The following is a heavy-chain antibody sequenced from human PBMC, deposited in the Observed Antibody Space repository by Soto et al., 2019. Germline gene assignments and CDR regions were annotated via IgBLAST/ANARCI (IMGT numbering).Heavy chain of an antibody. J-gene: IGHJ3*02. CDR1: GGTFSSQT. CDR3: AGPAVNDLDADSSAFDI. Sequence: QVQLVQSGAEVKEPGSSVKVSCKVSGGTFSSQTINGVRQVPGQGLEWMGSVIPIVGEVKYAQSFLGRVTISADRSTSTAYMDLSSLRSEDTAAYYCAGPAVNDLDADSSAFDIWGQGTMVTVSS. D-gene: IGHD1-1*01. V-gene: IGHV1-69*02. CDR2: VIPIVGEV.